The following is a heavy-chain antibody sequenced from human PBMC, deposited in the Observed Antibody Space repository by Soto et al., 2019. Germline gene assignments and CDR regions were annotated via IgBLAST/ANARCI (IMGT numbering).Heavy chain of an antibody. D-gene: IGHD3-9*01. V-gene: IGHV4-31*03. J-gene: IGHJ5*02. CDR3: ARFLTGYRFDT. CDR2: IYYSETT. CDR1: GGSINSGGYF. Sequence: QVQLQESGPGLVRPSETLSLTCSVSGGSINSGGYFWSWIRQHPGKGLEGIGYIYYSETTYYSPPLTSRVNISIDSSKSQFSLTLTSVTASYSAVYYSARFLTGYRFDTWGQGTLVTVSS.